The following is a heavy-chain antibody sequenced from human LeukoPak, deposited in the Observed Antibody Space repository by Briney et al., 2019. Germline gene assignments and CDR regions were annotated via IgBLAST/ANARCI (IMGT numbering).Heavy chain of an antibody. V-gene: IGHV3-11*01. CDR2: ISSGGSTI. Sequence: GGSLRLSCTASGFSFSNHYMNWIRQAPGRGLEWISYISSGGSTIHYADSVKGRFTISRDNGKKSLFLQMNDLRAEDTAVYFCVSPYGMLVPGTPDYWGQGTLVTVSS. CDR3: VSPYGMLVPGTPDY. D-gene: IGHD1-7*01. CDR1: GFSFSNHY. J-gene: IGHJ4*02.